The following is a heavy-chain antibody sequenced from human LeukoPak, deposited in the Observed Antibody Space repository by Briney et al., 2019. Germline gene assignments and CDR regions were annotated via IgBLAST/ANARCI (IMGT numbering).Heavy chain of an antibody. V-gene: IGHV4-34*01. CDR3: ARGQTELGTAYYYYMDV. Sequence: SETLSLTCAVNGGSFSGYSWSWIRQSPGKGLEWIADIIHSGSTNDNPSLKSRVTISLGTSRTQFSLKLTSVTAADTAVYYCARGQTELGTAYYYYMDVWGKGTPVTVSS. J-gene: IGHJ6*03. D-gene: IGHD7-27*01. CDR1: GGSFSGYS. CDR2: IIHSGST.